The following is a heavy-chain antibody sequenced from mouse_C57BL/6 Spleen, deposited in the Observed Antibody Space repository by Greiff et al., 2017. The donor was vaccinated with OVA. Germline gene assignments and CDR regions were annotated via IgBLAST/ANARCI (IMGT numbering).Heavy chain of an antibody. Sequence: EVQLVESGGDLVKPGGSLKLSCAASGFTFSSYGMSWVRQTPDKRLEWVATISSGGSYTYYPDSVKGRFTISRDNAKNTLYLQMSSLKSEDTAMYYCARQGSGLYSIDYYYAMDYWGQGTSVTVSS. V-gene: IGHV5-6*01. CDR2: ISSGGSYT. J-gene: IGHJ4*01. CDR1: GFTFSSYG. D-gene: IGHD2-5*01. CDR3: ARQGSGLYSIDYYYAMDY.